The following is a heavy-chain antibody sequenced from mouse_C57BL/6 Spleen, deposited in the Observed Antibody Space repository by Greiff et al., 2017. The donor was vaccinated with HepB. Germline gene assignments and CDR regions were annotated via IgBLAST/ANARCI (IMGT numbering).Heavy chain of an antibody. CDR2: INPNNGGT. J-gene: IGHJ2*01. V-gene: IGHV1-18*01. CDR3: ARGNWDHFDY. CDR1: GYTFTDYN. D-gene: IGHD4-1*01. Sequence: VQLKQSGPELVKPGASVKIPCKASGYTFTDYNMDWVKQSHGKSLEWIGDINPNNGGTIYNQKFKGKATLTVDKSSSTAYMELRSLTSEDTAVYYCARGNWDHFDYWGQGTTLTVSS.